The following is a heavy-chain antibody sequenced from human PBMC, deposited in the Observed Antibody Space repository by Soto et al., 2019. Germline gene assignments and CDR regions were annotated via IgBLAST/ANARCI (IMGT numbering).Heavy chain of an antibody. CDR1: GGSISSGSYA. CDR3: GRGGSGYGDDNWFAP. Sequence: QLQLQESGSGLVKPSQTLSLTCAVSGGSISSGSYAWSWIRQPPGKGLEWIGYIYQSGSTYYNPSLKSRVTISMDMSKNQCSLKLSSVTAADTAVYYCGRGGSGYGDDNWFAPWGQGTLVIVSS. D-gene: IGHD4-17*01. J-gene: IGHJ5*02. CDR2: IYQSGST. V-gene: IGHV4-30-2*01.